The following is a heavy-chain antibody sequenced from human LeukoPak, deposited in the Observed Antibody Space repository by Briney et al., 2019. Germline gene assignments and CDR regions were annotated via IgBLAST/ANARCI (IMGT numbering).Heavy chain of an antibody. CDR2: IKQDGSEK. Sequence: GGSLRLSCAASGFTVSINYMSWVRQAPGKGLEWVANIKQDGSEKYYVDSVKGRFTISRDNAKNSLYLQMNSLRAEDTAVYYCARGVIAARRSWYFDLWGRGTLVTVSS. CDR1: GFTVSINY. J-gene: IGHJ2*01. D-gene: IGHD6-6*01. CDR3: ARGVIAARRSWYFDL. V-gene: IGHV3-7*01.